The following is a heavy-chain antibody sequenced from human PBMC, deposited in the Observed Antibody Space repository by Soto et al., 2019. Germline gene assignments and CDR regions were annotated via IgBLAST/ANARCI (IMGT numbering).Heavy chain of an antibody. J-gene: IGHJ2*01. D-gene: IGHD6-13*01. CDR1: GFTFSSYW. Sequence: GGSLRLSCAASGFTFSSYWMSWVRQAPGKGLEWVANIKQDGSEKYYVDSVKGRFTISRDNAKNSLYLQMNSLRAEDTAVYYCAREPTVGYSSSWYWYFDLWGRGTLVTVSS. CDR3: AREPTVGYSSSWYWYFDL. V-gene: IGHV3-7*03. CDR2: IKQDGSEK.